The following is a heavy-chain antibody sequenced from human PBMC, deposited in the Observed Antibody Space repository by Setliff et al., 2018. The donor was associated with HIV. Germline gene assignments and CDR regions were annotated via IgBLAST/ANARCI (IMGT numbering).Heavy chain of an antibody. CDR3: ARTKIFSAGFRGYLTGPINWFDP. CDR1: GYTFTSYG. V-gene: IGHV1-18*01. D-gene: IGHD3-10*01. CDR2: ISAYNGNT. Sequence: GASVMVSCKASGYTFTSYGISWVRQAPGQGLEWMGWISAYNGNTNYAQRLQGRVTMTTDTSTSTAYMELRSLRSDDTAVYYCARTKIFSAGFRGYLTGPINWFDPWGQGTLVTVSS. J-gene: IGHJ5*02.